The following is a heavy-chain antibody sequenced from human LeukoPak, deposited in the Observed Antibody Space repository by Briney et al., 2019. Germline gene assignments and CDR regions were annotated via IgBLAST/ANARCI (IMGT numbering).Heavy chain of an antibody. J-gene: IGHJ3*02. CDR3: ANYYYDSSGYYYPRDAFDI. V-gene: IGHV3-23*01. CDR1: GFTFSSYA. Sequence: GGSLRLSCAASGFTFSSYAMSWVRQAPGKGLEWVSAISGSGGSTYYADSVKGRFTISRDNSKNTLYLQMNSLRAEDTAVYYCANYYYDSSGYYYPRDAFDIWGQGTMVTVSS. D-gene: IGHD3-22*01. CDR2: ISGSGGST.